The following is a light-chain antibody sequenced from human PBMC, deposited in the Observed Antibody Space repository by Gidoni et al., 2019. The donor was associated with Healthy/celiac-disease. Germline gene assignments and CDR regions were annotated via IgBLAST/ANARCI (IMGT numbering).Light chain of an antibody. J-gene: IGKJ5*01. Sequence: DIQMTQSPSSLSASVGDRVTITCQASQDISNYLNWYQQKPGKAPKLLIYDASNLETRVPSRFSGSGSGTDFTFTISSLQPEDIATYYCQQYDNLPITFXQXTRLEIK. V-gene: IGKV1-33*01. CDR3: QQYDNLPIT. CDR1: QDISNY. CDR2: DAS.